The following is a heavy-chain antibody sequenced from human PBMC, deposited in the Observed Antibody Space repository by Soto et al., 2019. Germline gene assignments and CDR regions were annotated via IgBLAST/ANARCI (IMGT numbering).Heavy chain of an antibody. CDR3: ARDMRHDYASGRLDY. V-gene: IGHV3-30-3*01. CDR2: ISYDGNDE. D-gene: IGHD3-10*01. J-gene: IGHJ4*02. Sequence: GGSLRLSCVACGFTFSDFPLHWVRRAPGKGLEWVAVISYDGNDESYSDSVKGRLTISRDNSKTTVYLQMNSLRADDMAVYHCARDMRHDYASGRLDYLGQGTLVTVSS. CDR1: GFTFSDFP.